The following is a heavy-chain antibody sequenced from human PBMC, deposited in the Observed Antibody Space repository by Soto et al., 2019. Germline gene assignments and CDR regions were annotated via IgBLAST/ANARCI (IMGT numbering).Heavy chain of an antibody. D-gene: IGHD7-27*01. CDR2: ISGSGGST. CDR3: AKVPGSGVPTPNWFDP. J-gene: IGHJ5*02. Sequence: ESGGGLVQPGGSLRLSCAASGFTFSSYAMSWVRQAPGKGLEWVSAISGSGGSTYYADSVKGRFTISRDNSKNTLYLQMNSLRAEDTAVYYCAKVPGSGVPTPNWFDPWGQGTLVTVSS. V-gene: IGHV3-23*01. CDR1: GFTFSSYA.